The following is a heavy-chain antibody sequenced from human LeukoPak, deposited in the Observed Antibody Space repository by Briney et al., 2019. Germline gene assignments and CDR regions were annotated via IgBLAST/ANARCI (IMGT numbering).Heavy chain of an antibody. CDR2: ISYDGSNK. V-gene: IGHV3-30*04. CDR1: GFTFSSYA. D-gene: IGHD3-10*01. CDR3: ARGGLLWFGELWGDY. J-gene: IGHJ4*02. Sequence: PGRSPRLSCAASGFTFSSYAMHWVRQAPGKGLEWVAVISYDGSNKYYADSVKGRFTISRDNSKNTLYLQMNSLRAEDTAVYYCARGGLLWFGELWGDYWGQGTLVTVSS.